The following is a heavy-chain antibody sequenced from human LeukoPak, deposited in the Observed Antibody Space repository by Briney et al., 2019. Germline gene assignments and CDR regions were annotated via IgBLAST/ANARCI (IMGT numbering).Heavy chain of an antibody. J-gene: IGHJ4*02. Sequence: PGGSLRLSCAASGFTFSSYGMHWVRQAPGKGLEWVAVISYDGSNKYYADSVKGRFTISRDNSKNTLYLQMNSLRAEDTAVYYCAKDRGRSHPPRWVYFDYWGQGTLVTVSS. CDR2: ISYDGSNK. V-gene: IGHV3-30*18. D-gene: IGHD3-10*01. CDR3: AKDRGRSHPPRWVYFDY. CDR1: GFTFSSYG.